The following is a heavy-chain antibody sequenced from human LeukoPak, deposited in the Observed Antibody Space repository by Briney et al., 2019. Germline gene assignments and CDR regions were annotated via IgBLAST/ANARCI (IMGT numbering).Heavy chain of an antibody. J-gene: IGHJ1*01. CDR2: ISGSGAIT. V-gene: IGHV3-23*01. CDR3: ASDSYSPEYFQH. D-gene: IGHD2-21*02. Sequence: PGGSLRLSCASSGFTFSSYATSWVRQAPGKGLEWVSGISGSGAITYFADSVKGRFTISRDNSKNTLYLQMNSLRAEDTAVYYCASDSYSPEYFQHWGQGTLVTVSS. CDR1: GFTFSSYA.